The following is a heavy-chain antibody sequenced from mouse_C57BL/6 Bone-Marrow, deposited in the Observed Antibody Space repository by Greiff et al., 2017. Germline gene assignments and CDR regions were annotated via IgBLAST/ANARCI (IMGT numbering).Heavy chain of an antibody. V-gene: IGHV1-85*01. CDR1: GYTFTSYD. D-gene: IGHD1-1*01. Sequence: QVQLQQSGPELVKPGASVKLSCKASGYTFTSYDINWVKQRPGQGLEWIGWIYPRDGSTKYNEKFKGKATLPVDTSSSTAFMELHSRTSEDSAFYFCARLEFDGSSGDWYFDVWGTGTTVTVSS. CDR3: ARLEFDGSSGDWYFDV. J-gene: IGHJ1*03. CDR2: IYPRDGST.